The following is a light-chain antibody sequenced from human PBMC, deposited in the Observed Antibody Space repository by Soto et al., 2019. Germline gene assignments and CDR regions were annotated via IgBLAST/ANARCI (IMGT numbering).Light chain of an antibody. J-gene: IGKJ3*01. CDR3: QKYKGEPQET. Sequence: DIQMTQSPSSLSATVGDRVTITCRASQDISNYLAWHQQKPGKVPKLLIYAASTLHRGVPSRFSGSGSWTYFTLTNSSLQTEDVATYSCQKYKGEPQETFGPGTKVDIK. CDR1: QDISNY. V-gene: IGKV1-27*01. CDR2: AAS.